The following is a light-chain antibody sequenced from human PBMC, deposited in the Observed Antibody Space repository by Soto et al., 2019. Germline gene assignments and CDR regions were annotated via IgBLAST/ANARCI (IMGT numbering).Light chain of an antibody. CDR2: EVS. CDR3: NSYASGNTRV. Sequence: QSALTQPASVSGSPGQSITISCTGTNSDIGDYDYVSWYQQHPGKAPKLLISEVSNRPSGVSNRFSGSKSGNTASLTISGLQAEDEADYYCNSYASGNTRVFGTGTKVTVL. CDR1: NSDIGDYDY. V-gene: IGLV2-14*01. J-gene: IGLJ1*01.